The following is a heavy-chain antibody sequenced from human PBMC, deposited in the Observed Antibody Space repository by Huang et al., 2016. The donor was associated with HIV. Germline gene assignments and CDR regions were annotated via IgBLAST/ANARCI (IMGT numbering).Heavy chain of an antibody. J-gene: IGHJ4*02. CDR2: LNHIGRT. V-gene: IGHV4-34*01. D-gene: IGHD5-18*01. CDR3: ARVRMPSDGYFPTDTFDL. CDR1: GGSLCGSY. Sequence: QVQLQQWGAGLLKPSETLSLTCGVVGGSLCGSYWSWIRQPPGKGLGWIGELNHIGRTNYNPARQTRVFSPPDTSKNQYSPRLTSVTAADTAVYCWARVRMPSDGYFPTDTFDLWGQGSLVTVSS.